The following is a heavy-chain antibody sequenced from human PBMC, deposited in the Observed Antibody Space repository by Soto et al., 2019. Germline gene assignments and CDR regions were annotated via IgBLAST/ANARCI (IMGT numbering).Heavy chain of an antibody. CDR3: AREIMPLTNDWYFDL. CDR2: IFDSGST. V-gene: IGHV4-30-4*01. D-gene: IGHD2-8*01. Sequence: QVQLQESGPGLVKPSETLSLTCTVSGGSISGGVHSWSCIRQPPGKGLEWNGHIFDSGSTYYNPALNSRLTISVDTSKNQFSLRLSSVTAADTAVYYCAREIMPLTNDWYFDLWGRGTLVTVSS. J-gene: IGHJ2*01. CDR1: GGSISGGVHS.